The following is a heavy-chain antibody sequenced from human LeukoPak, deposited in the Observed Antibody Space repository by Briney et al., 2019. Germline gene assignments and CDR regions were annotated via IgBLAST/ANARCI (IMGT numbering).Heavy chain of an antibody. CDR2: IYTSGST. Sequence: PSETLSLTCTVSGGSISSYYWSWIRQPAGKGLEWIGRIYTSGSTNYNPSLKSRVTMSVDTSKNQFSLKLSSVTAADTAVYYCARVPSGSSWYLVDYWGQGTLVTVSS. CDR1: GGSISSYY. CDR3: ARVPSGSSWYLVDY. D-gene: IGHD6-13*01. V-gene: IGHV4-4*07. J-gene: IGHJ4*02.